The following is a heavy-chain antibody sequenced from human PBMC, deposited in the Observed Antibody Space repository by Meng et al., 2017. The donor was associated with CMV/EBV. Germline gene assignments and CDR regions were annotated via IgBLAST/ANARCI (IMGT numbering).Heavy chain of an antibody. CDR2: IYYSGST. D-gene: IGHD2-2*01. CDR3: ARVGRTSCYDY. J-gene: IGHJ4*02. CDR1: GGSISSGDYY. Sequence: QVRRQESGPGLVKPSQTLSPTCTVSGGSISSGDYYWSWIRQPPGKGLEWIGYIYYSGSTYYNPSLKSRVTISVDTSKDQFSLKLSSVTAADTAVYYCARVGRTSCYDYWGQGTLVTVSS. V-gene: IGHV4-30-4*08.